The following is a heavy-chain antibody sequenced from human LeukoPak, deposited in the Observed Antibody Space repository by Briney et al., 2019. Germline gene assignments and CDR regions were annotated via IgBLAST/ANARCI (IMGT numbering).Heavy chain of an antibody. CDR2: IYTSGST. CDR3: ARGKVVAGTPGQNSWDS. V-gene: IGHV4-4*07. CDR1: GGSIISYY. Sequence: SETLSLTCTVSGGSIISYYWSWIRQPAGKGLEWIGRIYTSGSTNYNPSLKSRVSMSVDTSKNQFSLKLSSVTAADTAVYYCARGKVVAGTPGQNSWDSWGQGTLVTVSS. J-gene: IGHJ4*02. D-gene: IGHD6-19*01.